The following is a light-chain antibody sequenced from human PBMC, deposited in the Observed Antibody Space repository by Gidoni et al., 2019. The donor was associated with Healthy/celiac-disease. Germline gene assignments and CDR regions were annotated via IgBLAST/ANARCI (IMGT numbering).Light chain of an antibody. CDR3: QQSYSTLYT. CDR2: AAS. Sequence: DIQMTQSPSSLSASVGDRVTITCPASQSISSYVNWYQQKPGKAPKLLIYAASSLQSGVPSRFSGSGSGTDFTLTISSLQPEDFATYYCQQSYSTLYTFGQGTKLEIK. V-gene: IGKV1-39*01. CDR1: QSISSY. J-gene: IGKJ2*01.